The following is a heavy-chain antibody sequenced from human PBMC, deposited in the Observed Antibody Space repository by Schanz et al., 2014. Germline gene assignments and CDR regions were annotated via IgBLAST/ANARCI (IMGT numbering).Heavy chain of an antibody. CDR3: ARLGTGMAVAGSVIDSYYYYMDV. CDR1: GGTFSSYT. J-gene: IGHJ6*03. CDR2: MNPNSGNT. Sequence: QVQLVQSEAEVKKPGSSVKVSCKLSGGTFSSYTISWMRQAPGQGLEWMGWMNPNSGNTGYAQKFQGRVTMTRNTSISTAYMELSSLRSEDTAVYYCARLGTGMAVAGSVIDSYYYYMDVWGEGTTVTVSS. D-gene: IGHD6-19*01. V-gene: IGHV1-8*01.